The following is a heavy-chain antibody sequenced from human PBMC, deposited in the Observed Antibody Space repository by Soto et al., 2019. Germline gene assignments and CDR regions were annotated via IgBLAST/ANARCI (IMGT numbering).Heavy chain of an antibody. D-gene: IGHD3-16*01. Sequence: PVGSLRLSCAASGFPVSSHYMSWVRQAPGKGLEWVSVIYAGGNTYYAESVKGRFTVSRDNSKNTLSLQMNSLRAEDSAVYYCARTFAGDYHLGLWGQGTRVTVSS. CDR2: IYAGGNT. J-gene: IGHJ4*02. V-gene: IGHV3-53*01. CDR1: GFPVSSHY. CDR3: ARTFAGDYHLGL.